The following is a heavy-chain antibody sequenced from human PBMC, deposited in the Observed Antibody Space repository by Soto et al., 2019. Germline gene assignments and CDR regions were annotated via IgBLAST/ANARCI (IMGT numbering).Heavy chain of an antibody. CDR1: GYSFTSLD. Sequence: AASVKVSCKASGYSFTSLDINWVRQTAGQGLEWMGWINPITGGTNYAPKFQGRVTMTRDTSITTAYMELSRLRSDDTAVYYCARNYYDSSDRDYLDYWGQGTPVT. CDR3: ARNYYDSSDRDYLDY. CDR2: INPITGGT. J-gene: IGHJ4*02. D-gene: IGHD3-22*01. V-gene: IGHV1-2*02.